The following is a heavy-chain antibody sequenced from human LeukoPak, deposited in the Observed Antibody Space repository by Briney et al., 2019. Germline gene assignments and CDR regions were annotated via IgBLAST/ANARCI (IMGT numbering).Heavy chain of an antibody. CDR2: IYHSGST. CDR1: GYSISSGYY. J-gene: IGHJ4*02. Sequence: SETLSLTCTVSGYSISSGYYWGWIRQPPGKGLEWIGSIYHSGSTYYNPSLKSRVTISVDTSKNQFSLKLSSVTAADTAVYYCARDVGPLWFGELSLFDYWGQGTLVTVSS. D-gene: IGHD3-10*01. CDR3: ARDVGPLWFGELSLFDY. V-gene: IGHV4-38-2*02.